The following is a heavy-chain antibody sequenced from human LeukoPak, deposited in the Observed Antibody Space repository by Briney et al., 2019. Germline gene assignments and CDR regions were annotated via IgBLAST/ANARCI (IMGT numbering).Heavy chain of an antibody. V-gene: IGHV3-53*01. CDR1: GFTVSSNY. D-gene: IGHD4-17*01. Sequence: GGSLRLSCAASGFTVSSNYMSWVRQAPGKGLEWVSVIYRGGSAHYAGSVEGRFTISGDKSKNTVYLQLNSLRAEDTAVYYCARSPDYGDPYWYFDLWGRGTLVTVSS. J-gene: IGHJ2*01. CDR3: ARSPDYGDPYWYFDL. CDR2: IYRGGSA.